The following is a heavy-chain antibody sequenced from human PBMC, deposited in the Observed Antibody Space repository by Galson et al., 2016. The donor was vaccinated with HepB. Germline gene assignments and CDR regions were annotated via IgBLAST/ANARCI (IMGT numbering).Heavy chain of an antibody. CDR2: LWNDGSVK. D-gene: IGHD6-19*01. CDR1: GFTFSGYG. J-gene: IGHJ4*02. CDR3: AREGVGIAVAATAFDY. Sequence: SLRLSCAASGFTFSGYGMHWVRQAPGKGLEWVAGLWNDGSVKYYADSVKGRFTISRDNSKNTLHLQMETLRSEDTAVYYCAREGVGIAVAATAFDYWGQGTLVTVSS. V-gene: IGHV3-33*01.